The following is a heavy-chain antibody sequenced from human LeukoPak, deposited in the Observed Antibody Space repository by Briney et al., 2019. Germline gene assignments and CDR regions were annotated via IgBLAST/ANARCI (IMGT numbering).Heavy chain of an antibody. Sequence: GGSLRLSCAASGFTFSSYAMHWVRQAPGKGLEWVSVIDSNGGGAHYADSVKGRFTMSRDNSKNTLYLQINSLRAEDTAVYYCAKYMSSGSRNFDYWGQGTLVTVSS. CDR3: AKYMSSGSRNFDY. J-gene: IGHJ4*02. CDR2: IDSNGGGA. V-gene: IGHV3-23*01. CDR1: GFTFSSYA. D-gene: IGHD1-26*01.